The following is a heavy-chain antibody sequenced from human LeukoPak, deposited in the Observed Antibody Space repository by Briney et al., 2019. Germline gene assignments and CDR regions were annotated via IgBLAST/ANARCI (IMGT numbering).Heavy chain of an antibody. J-gene: IGHJ1*01. CDR1: GYTFTGYY. CDR2: INPNSGGT. Sequence: ASVKVSCKASGYTFTGYYMHWVRQAPGQGLEWMGWINPNSGGTNYAQKFRGWVTMTRDTSISTAYMELSRLRSDDTAVYYCARGFYYYGSGSYSLQHWGQGTLVTVSS. D-gene: IGHD3-10*01. CDR3: ARGFYYYGSGSYSLQH. V-gene: IGHV1-2*04.